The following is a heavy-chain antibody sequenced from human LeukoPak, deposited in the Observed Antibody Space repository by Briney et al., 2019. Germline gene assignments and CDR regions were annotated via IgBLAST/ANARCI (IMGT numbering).Heavy chain of an antibody. CDR2: IYSGGST. Sequence: GGSLRLSCAASGFTVSSNYMSWVRQAPGKGLEWVSVIYSGGSTYYADSVKGRFTISRDNSKNTLYLQMNSLRAEDTAVYYCARDRTATIFGVVIIQGYFDYWGQGTLVTVSS. CDR1: GFTVSSNY. D-gene: IGHD3-3*01. J-gene: IGHJ4*02. V-gene: IGHV3-53*01. CDR3: ARDRTATIFGVVIIQGYFDY.